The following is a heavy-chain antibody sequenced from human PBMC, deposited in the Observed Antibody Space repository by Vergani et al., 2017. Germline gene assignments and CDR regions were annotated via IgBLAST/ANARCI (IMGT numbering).Heavy chain of an antibody. D-gene: IGHD1-26*01. J-gene: IGHJ3*02. CDR3: ARCRYSGSYLYAFDI. Sequence: QVQLVQSGAEVKKPGASVKVSCKASGYTFTGYYMHWVRQAPGQGLEWMGWINPNSGGTNYAQKFQGRVTMTRDTSISTAYMELSMLRSDDTAVYYCARCRYSGSYLYAFDIWGQGTMVTVSS. CDR1: GYTFTGYY. V-gene: IGHV1-2*02. CDR2: INPNSGGT.